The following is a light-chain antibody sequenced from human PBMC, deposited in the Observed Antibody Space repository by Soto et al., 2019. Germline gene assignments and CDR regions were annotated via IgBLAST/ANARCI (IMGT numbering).Light chain of an antibody. CDR1: QSVSSSY. CDR2: GAS. V-gene: IGKV3-20*01. J-gene: IGKJ4*01. Sequence: EIVLTQSPGTLSLSPGERDTLSCRASQSVSSSYLAWYQQKPGQAPRLLIYGASSRATGIPDRFSGSGSGTDFTLTISRLEPEDFAVYYCQRYGSSPPTFGGGTKVDIK. CDR3: QRYGSSPPT.